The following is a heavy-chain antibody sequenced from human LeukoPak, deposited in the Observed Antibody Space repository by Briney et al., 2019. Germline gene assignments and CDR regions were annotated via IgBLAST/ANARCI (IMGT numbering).Heavy chain of an antibody. D-gene: IGHD2-2*01. J-gene: IGHJ4*02. CDR3: ATAEDIVVVPAASDFDY. CDR2: ISGSGGST. CDR1: GFTFSSYA. V-gene: IGHV3-23*01. Sequence: PGGSLRLSCAASGFTFSSYAMSRVRQAPGKGLEWVSAISGSGGSTYYADSVKGRFTISRDNSKNTLYLQMNSLRAEDTAVYYCATAEDIVVVPAASDFDYWGQGTLVTVSS.